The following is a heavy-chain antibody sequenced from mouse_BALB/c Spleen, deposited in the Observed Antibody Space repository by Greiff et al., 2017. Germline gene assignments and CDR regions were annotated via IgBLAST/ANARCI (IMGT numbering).Heavy chain of an antibody. J-gene: IGHJ4*01. CDR3: ARGYDDFDAMDY. V-gene: IGHV1-12*01. CDR2: IYPGNGDT. D-gene: IGHD2-14*01. CDR1: GYTFTSYN. Sequence: QVQLQQPGAELVKPGASVKMSCKASGYTFTSYNMHWVKQTPGQGLEWIGAIYPGNGDTSYNQKFKGKATLTADKSSSTAYMQLSSLTSEDSAVYYCARGYDDFDAMDYWGQGTSVTVSS.